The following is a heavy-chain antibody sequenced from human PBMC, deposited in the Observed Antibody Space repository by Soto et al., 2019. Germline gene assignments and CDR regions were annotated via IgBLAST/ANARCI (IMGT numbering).Heavy chain of an antibody. CDR1: GASMSSGGYY. CDR2: IFYSGSA. D-gene: IGHD3-22*01. J-gene: IGHJ5*02. CDR3: ATYRNYYEMTGSYSRFDA. Sequence: SETLSLTCSVSGASMSSGGYYWTWIRQHPGKGLEWLGYIFYSGSASYSPSLTSRITMSVDTSKSQFSLQLTSVTAADTAVYYCATYRNYYEMTGSYSRFDAWGQRVPVTGSS. V-gene: IGHV4-31*03.